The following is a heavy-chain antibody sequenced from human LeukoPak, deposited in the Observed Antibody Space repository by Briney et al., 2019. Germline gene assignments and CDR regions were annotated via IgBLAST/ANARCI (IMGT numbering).Heavy chain of an antibody. D-gene: IGHD3-10*01. CDR1: GGSISSYY. Sequence: SETLSLTCIGSGGSISSYYWSWIRQPPGKGLAWIGYIYYSGSTNYNPSLKSRVTISVDTSKNQFSLKLRSVTAADTAVYYCARDRGDDAFDIWGQGTMVTVSS. V-gene: IGHV4-59*01. J-gene: IGHJ3*02. CDR3: ARDRGDDAFDI. CDR2: IYYSGST.